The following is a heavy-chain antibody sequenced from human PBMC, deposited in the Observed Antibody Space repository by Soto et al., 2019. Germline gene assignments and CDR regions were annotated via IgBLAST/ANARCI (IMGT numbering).Heavy chain of an antibody. CDR2: IWYDGSNK. CDR3: ARAGNTIAAAPYS. D-gene: IGHD6-13*01. Sequence: PGGSLRLSCAASGFPFSSYGMHWVRQAPGKGLEWVAVIWYDGSNKYYADSVKGRFTISRDNSKNTLYLQMNSLRAEDTAVYYCARAGNTIAAAPYSWGQGTLVTVSS. CDR1: GFPFSSYG. J-gene: IGHJ4*02. V-gene: IGHV3-33*01.